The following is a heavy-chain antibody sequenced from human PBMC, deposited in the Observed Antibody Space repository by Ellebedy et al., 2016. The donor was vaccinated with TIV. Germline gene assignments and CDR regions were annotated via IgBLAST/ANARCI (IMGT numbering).Heavy chain of an antibody. CDR2: IYYSGST. D-gene: IGHD3-10*01. CDR1: GGSISSSSYY. CDR3: ARDLLTRVSVWFNP. J-gene: IGHJ5*02. Sequence: SETLSLXCTVSGGSISSSSYYWGWIRQPPGKGLEWIGSIYYSGSTYYNPSLKSRVTISVDTSKNQFSLKLSSVTAADTAVYYCARDLLTRVSVWFNPWGQGTLVTVSS. V-gene: IGHV4-39*07.